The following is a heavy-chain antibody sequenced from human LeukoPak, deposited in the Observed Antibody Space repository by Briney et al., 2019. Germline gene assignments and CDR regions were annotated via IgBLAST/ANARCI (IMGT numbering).Heavy chain of an antibody. Sequence: SETLSLTCTVSGGSISSHYWSWIRQPPGKGLEWIGYIYYSGSTSYNPSLKSRVTISVDTSKNEFSLKLTSVTAADTAVYYCARQTIYTISNWFDPWGQGTLVTVSS. CDR2: IYYSGST. D-gene: IGHD3-3*01. CDR3: ARQTIYTISNWFDP. V-gene: IGHV4-59*11. CDR1: GGSISSHY. J-gene: IGHJ5*02.